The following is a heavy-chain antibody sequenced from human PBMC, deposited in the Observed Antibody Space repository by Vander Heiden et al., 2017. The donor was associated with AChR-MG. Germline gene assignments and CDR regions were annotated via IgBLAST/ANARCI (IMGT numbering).Heavy chain of an antibody. D-gene: IGHD3-22*01. J-gene: IGHJ4*02. Sequence: EVQLVQSGAEVKKPGESLKISCKGSGYSFTSYWIGWVRQMPGKGLEWMGIIYPGDSDTRYSPSFQGQVTISADKSISTAYLQWSSLKASDTAMYYCARAPYYYDSSGYYPMDYFDYWGQGTLVTVSS. CDR2: IYPGDSDT. CDR3: ARAPYYYDSSGYYPMDYFDY. CDR1: GYSFTSYW. V-gene: IGHV5-51*01.